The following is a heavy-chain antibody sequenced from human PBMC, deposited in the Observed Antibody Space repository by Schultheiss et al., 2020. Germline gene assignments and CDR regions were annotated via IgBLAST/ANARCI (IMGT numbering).Heavy chain of an antibody. V-gene: IGHV4-31*03. D-gene: IGHD5-12*01. CDR3: ARASGYSSSIGDY. J-gene: IGHJ4*02. CDR1: GGSISSGGYY. Sequence: SETLSLTCTVSGGSISSGGYYWSWIRQHPGKGLEWIGYIYYSGSTYYNPSLKSRVTISVDTSKNQFSLKLSSVTAADTAVYDCARASGYSSSIGDYWGQGSLVTVSS. CDR2: IYYSGST.